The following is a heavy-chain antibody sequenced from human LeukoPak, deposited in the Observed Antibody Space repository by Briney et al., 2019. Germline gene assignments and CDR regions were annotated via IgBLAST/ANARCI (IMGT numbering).Heavy chain of an antibody. J-gene: IGHJ4*02. Sequence: PGGSLRLSCAASGFTFSSYAMSWVRQAPGKGLEWVSAISGSGGSTHYADSVKGRFTISRDNSKNTLYLQMNSLRAEDTAVYYCAKETIFGVVIIYFDYWGQGTLVTVSS. D-gene: IGHD3-3*01. CDR2: ISGSGGST. CDR3: AKETIFGVVIIYFDY. V-gene: IGHV3-23*01. CDR1: GFTFSSYA.